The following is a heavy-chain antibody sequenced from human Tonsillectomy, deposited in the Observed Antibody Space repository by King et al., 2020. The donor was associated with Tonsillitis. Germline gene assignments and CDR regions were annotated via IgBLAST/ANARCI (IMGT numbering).Heavy chain of an antibody. CDR2: IKQDGSEN. J-gene: IGHJ6*02. CDR1: GFRLSDYW. CDR3: VRGCKWNCYYYYGMDV. D-gene: IGHD1-1*01. Sequence: VQLVESGGGLVQPGGSLRLSCVASGFRLSDYWMIWVRQAPGKGPEWVANIKQDGSENNYVDSVKGRFTISRDNGENSLYLQMHSLRAEDTAVYYCVRGCKWNCYYYYGMDVWGQGTPVTVSS. V-gene: IGHV3-7*03.